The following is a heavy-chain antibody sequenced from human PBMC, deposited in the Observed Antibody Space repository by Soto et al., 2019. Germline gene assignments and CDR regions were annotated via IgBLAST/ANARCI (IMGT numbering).Heavy chain of an antibody. D-gene: IGHD3-10*01. CDR1: RFTFSSYA. J-gene: IGHJ6*02. V-gene: IGHV3-7*03. CDR3: ARDRKYGPIRGYYYYYGMDV. CDR2: IKQDGSEK. Sequence: GGSLRLSCAASRFTFSSYAMSWVRQAPGKGLEWVANIKQDGSEKYYVDSVKGRFTVSRDNAKNSLYLQMNSLRAEDTAVYYCARDRKYGPIRGYYYYYGMDVWGQGTTVTVSS.